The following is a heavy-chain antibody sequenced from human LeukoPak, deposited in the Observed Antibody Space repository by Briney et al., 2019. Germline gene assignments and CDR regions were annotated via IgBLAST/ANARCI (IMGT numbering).Heavy chain of an antibody. CDR2: INHSGST. CDR1: GGSFSGYY. CDR3: ARGPYSSSWNWFDP. Sequence: SETLSLTCAVYGGSFSGYYWSWIRQPPGKGLEWIGEINHSGSTNYNPSLKSRVTISVDTSKNQFSLKLSSVTAADTAVYYCARGPYSSSWNWFDPWGRGTLVTVSS. J-gene: IGHJ5*02. V-gene: IGHV4-34*01. D-gene: IGHD6-13*01.